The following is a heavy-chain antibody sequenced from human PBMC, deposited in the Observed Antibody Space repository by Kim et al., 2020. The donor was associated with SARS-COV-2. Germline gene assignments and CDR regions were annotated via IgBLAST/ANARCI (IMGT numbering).Heavy chain of an antibody. CDR3: ASSLMSVWVDY. CDR2: K. Sequence: KNYAQKFQGRVTMTRDTSISTAYMELSRLRSDDTAVYYCASSLMSVWVDYWGQGTLVTVSS. D-gene: IGHD3-16*01. J-gene: IGHJ4*02. V-gene: IGHV1-2*02.